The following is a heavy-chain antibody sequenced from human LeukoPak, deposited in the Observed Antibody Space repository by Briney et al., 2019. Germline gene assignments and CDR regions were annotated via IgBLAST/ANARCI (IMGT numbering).Heavy chain of an antibody. CDR2: ISYRGST. D-gene: IGHD2-21*01. CDR3: ARHLGVRKGRYHSSYYVDV. CDR1: GGSISSSDYY. J-gene: IGHJ6*03. Sequence: PSETLSLTCTVSGGSISSSDYYWGWIRQPPGKGLEWIGSISYRGSTYYKPSLESRVTISADTSKNQFSLILSSVTATDTAVYYCARHLGVRKGRYHSSYYVDVWGNGTTVTISS. V-gene: IGHV4-39*01.